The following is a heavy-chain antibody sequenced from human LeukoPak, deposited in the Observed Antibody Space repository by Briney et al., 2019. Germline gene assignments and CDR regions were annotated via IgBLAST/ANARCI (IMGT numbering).Heavy chain of an antibody. J-gene: IGHJ6*03. Sequence: GASVKVSCKASGYTFTGYYMHWVRQAPGQGLEWMGWINPNSGGTNYAQKLQGRVTMTTDTSTSTAYMELRSLRSDDTAVYYCARDGYNLSVSLYYYYYYYMDVWGKGTTVTISS. CDR2: INPNSGGT. CDR3: ARDGYNLSVSLYYYYYYYMDV. CDR1: GYTFTGYY. D-gene: IGHD5-24*01. V-gene: IGHV1-2*02.